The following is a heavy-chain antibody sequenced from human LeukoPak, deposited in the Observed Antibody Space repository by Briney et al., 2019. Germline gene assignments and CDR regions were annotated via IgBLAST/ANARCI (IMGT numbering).Heavy chain of an antibody. CDR3: ARSIMVRGVSDY. V-gene: IGHV4-34*01. CDR1: GGSFSGYY. D-gene: IGHD3-10*01. CDR2: INHSGST. Sequence: SETLSLTCAVYGGSFSGYYWSWIRQPPGEGLEWIGEINHSGSTNYNPSLKSRVTISVDTSKNQFSLKLSSVTAADTAVYYCARSIMVRGVSDYWGQGTLVTVSS. J-gene: IGHJ4*02.